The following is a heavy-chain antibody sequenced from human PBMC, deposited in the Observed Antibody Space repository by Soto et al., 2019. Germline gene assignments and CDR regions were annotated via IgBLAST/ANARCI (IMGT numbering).Heavy chain of an antibody. Sequence: PGGSLRLSCAASGFTFSSYGMHWVRQAPGKGLEWVAVISYDGGNKYYADSVRGRFTISRDNSKNTLFLQMNSLRGEDTAVHYCAKASREWLRLGVDYFDYWGQGTLVTVSS. CDR2: ISYDGGNK. J-gene: IGHJ4*02. V-gene: IGHV3-30*18. CDR3: AKASREWLRLGVDYFDY. CDR1: GFTFSSYG. D-gene: IGHD5-12*01.